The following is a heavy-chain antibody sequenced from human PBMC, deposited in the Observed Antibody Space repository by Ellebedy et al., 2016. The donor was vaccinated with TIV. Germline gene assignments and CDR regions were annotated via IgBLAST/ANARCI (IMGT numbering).Heavy chain of an antibody. Sequence: PGGSLRLSCAASGFTFRSHEMTWVRQAPGKGLEWVSHISGSASTWYYADSVKGRFTNSTHNSRNTLYLQMTNLRTEDTAVYYCAKGSFPFGDKSERIYSFQYWGQGTLVTVSS. CDR3: AKGSFPFGDKSERIYSFQY. D-gene: IGHD3-10*01. V-gene: IGHV3-48*03. CDR1: GFTFRSHE. J-gene: IGHJ4*02. CDR2: ISGSASTW.